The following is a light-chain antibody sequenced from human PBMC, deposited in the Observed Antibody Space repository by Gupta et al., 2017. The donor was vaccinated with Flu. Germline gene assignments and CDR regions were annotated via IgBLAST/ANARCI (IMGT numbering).Light chain of an antibody. J-gene: IGLJ3*02. Sequence: TATSCGRGNNDVGDDQLVTWHQQPQGKAPKTIIYKDNKRPSGISKRFSASRSGNTASLTIAGLQAEDEADYYCCSCEGRSRSQLFGGGTKLTV. CDR2: KDN. V-gene: IGLV10-54*02. CDR1: NDVGDDQL. CDR3: CSCEGRSRSQL.